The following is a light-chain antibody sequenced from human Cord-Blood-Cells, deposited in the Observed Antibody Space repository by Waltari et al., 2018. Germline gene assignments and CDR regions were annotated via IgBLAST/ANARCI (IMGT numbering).Light chain of an antibody. Sequence: DIVMTQSPDSLAVSLGERANINCKSSQSVLYSSNNKNYLAWYQQKPGQPPKLLISWASTRESGVPDRFSGSGSGTAFTLTISSLQAEDVAVYYCQQYYSTPWTFGQGTKVEIK. CDR2: WAS. V-gene: IGKV4-1*01. CDR1: QSVLYSSNNKNY. J-gene: IGKJ1*01. CDR3: QQYYSTPWT.